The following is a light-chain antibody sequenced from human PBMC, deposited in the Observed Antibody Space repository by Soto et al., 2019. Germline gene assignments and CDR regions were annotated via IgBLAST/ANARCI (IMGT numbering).Light chain of an antibody. V-gene: IGLV2-14*01. J-gene: IGLJ2*01. CDR1: SSDVGAYNY. CDR2: EVS. Sequence: QSALTQPASVSGSPGQSITISCTGTSSDVGAYNYVSWYQQHPGKAPKLMIYEVSYRPSGVSSRFSGSKSGNTASLTISGLQAEDEADYYCSSYTSSNTLEVFGVGTKLTVL. CDR3: SSYTSSNTLEV.